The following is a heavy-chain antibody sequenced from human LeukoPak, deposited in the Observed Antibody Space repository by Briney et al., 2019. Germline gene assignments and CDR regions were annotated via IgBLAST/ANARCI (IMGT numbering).Heavy chain of an antibody. V-gene: IGHV3-9*01. CDR2: ISWNSGSI. Sequence: GGSLRLSCAASGFTFDDYAMHWVRQAPGKGLEWVSGISWNSGSIGYADSVKGRFTISRDNAKNSLYLQMNSLRVEDTAVYYCVRADWLHDYWGQGTLVTVSS. D-gene: IGHD3-3*01. CDR1: GFTFDDYA. CDR3: VRADWLHDY. J-gene: IGHJ4*02.